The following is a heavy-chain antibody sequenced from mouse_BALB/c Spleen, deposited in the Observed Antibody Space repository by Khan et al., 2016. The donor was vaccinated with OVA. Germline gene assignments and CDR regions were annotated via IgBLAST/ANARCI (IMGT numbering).Heavy chain of an antibody. J-gene: IGHJ2*01. CDR2: ISYSGNT. Sequence: EVQLQESGPGLVKPSQSLSLTCTVTGYSITSDYAWNWIWQFPGNKLEWMGYISYSGNTKYNPSLKSRISITRDTSKNQFFLQLNSVTIEDTATYYCARVYGGDFDYWGQGTTLTVSS. CDR3: ARVYGGDFDY. V-gene: IGHV3-2*02. CDR1: GYSITSDYA. D-gene: IGHD1-1*01.